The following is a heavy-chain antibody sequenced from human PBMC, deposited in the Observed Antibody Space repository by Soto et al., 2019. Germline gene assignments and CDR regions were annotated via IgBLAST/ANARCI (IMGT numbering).Heavy chain of an antibody. D-gene: IGHD3-16*02. CDR3: ARDLWVMITFGGVIAPPPDY. Sequence: GGSLRLSCAASGFTFSSYNMNWVRQAPGKGLEWVSSISSSSSYIYYADSVKGRFTISRDNAKNSLYLQMNSLKAEDTAVYYCARDLWVMITFGGVIAPPPDYWGQGTLVTVSS. V-gene: IGHV3-21*01. J-gene: IGHJ4*02. CDR1: GFTFSSYN. CDR2: ISSSSSYI.